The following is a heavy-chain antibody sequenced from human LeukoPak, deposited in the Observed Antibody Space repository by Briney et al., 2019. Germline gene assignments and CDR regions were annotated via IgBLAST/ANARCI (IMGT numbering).Heavy chain of an antibody. CDR1: GASMSSYY. CDR3: ARLVKQQLVFLHWYFDL. J-gene: IGHJ2*01. V-gene: IGHV4-59*01. CDR2: IYYSRST. Sequence: SETLSLTCTVSGASMSSYYWSWIRQPPGKGLEWIGYIYYSRSTNYNPSLKSRVTISVDTSKNQFSLKLSSVTAADTAVYYCARLVKQQLVFLHWYFDLWGRGTLVTVSS. D-gene: IGHD6-13*01.